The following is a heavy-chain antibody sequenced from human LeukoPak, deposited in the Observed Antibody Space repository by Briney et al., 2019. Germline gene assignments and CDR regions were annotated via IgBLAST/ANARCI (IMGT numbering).Heavy chain of an antibody. D-gene: IGHD2-2*01. J-gene: IGHJ5*02. CDR1: GYTFTSIG. V-gene: IGHV1-18*01. CDR2: ISTYNGHT. CDR3: ARNFYCSSTSCSPSWFDP. Sequence: GASVKVSCKASGYTFTSIGITWVRQAPGQGLEWMGWISTYNGHTNYAQQLQGRVTMTTDTSTSTAYMELRSLRADDTAVYYCARNFYCSSTSCSPSWFDPWGQGALVTVSS.